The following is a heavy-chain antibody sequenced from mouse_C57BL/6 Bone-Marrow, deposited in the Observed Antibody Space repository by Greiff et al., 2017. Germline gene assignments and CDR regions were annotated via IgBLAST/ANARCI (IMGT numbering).Heavy chain of an antibody. J-gene: IGHJ2*01. D-gene: IGHD1-1*02. CDR1: GYTFTSYW. CDR3: ARRYGFDY. V-gene: IGHV1-50*01. CDR2: IDPSDSYT. Sequence: VKLQQPGAELVKPGASVKLSCKASGYTFTSYWMQWVKQRPGQGLEWIGEIDPSDSYTNYNQKLKGKAKLTVDTSSSTAYMQLSSLTSEDSAVYYCARRYGFDYWGQGTTLTVSS.